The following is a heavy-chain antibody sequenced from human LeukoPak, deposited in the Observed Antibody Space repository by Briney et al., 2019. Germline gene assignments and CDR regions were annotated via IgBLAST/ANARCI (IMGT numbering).Heavy chain of an antibody. CDR3: AREKYYYGSGSYSRGLDY. V-gene: IGHV3-7*01. CDR1: GFTFSSYW. CDR2: IKQDGSEK. J-gene: IGHJ4*02. D-gene: IGHD3-10*01. Sequence: GGSLRLSCAASGFTFSSYWMSWVRQAPGKGLEWVANIKQDGSEKYYVDSVKGRFTISRDNAKNSLYLQMNSLRAEDTAVYYCAREKYYYGSGSYSRGLDYWGQGTLVTVSS.